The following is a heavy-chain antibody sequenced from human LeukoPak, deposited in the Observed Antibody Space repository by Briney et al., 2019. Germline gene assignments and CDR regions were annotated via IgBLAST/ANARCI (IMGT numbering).Heavy chain of an antibody. Sequence: PGGSLRLSCAASGFTFSSYGMRWVRQAPGKGLEWVAIIRYDGSNKYYADSVKGRFTISRDNSKNTLYLQMNSLRAEDTAVYYCAKDGTYYYDSSGYFPDYWGQGTLVTVSS. CDR1: GFTFSSYG. CDR3: AKDGTYYYDSSGYFPDY. CDR2: IRYDGSNK. D-gene: IGHD3-22*01. J-gene: IGHJ4*02. V-gene: IGHV3-30*02.